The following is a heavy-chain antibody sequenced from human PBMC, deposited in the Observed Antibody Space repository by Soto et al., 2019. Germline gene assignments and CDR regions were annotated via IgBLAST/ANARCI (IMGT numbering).Heavy chain of an antibody. CDR1: GGSMSSGDYY. Sequence: QVQLQESGPGLVKPSQTLSLTFTVSGGSMSSGDYYWSWISQPPGKGLEWIGYIYYSGSTYYNPSLKSRVTTSVDTAKNQFSLKMTSVTAADPAIYYCAKEASPDCGGDGSHRPGFWGQGTLFAVSS. D-gene: IGHD2-21*02. CDR2: IYYSGST. CDR3: AKEASPDCGGDGSHRPGF. J-gene: IGHJ4*02. V-gene: IGHV4-30-4*01.